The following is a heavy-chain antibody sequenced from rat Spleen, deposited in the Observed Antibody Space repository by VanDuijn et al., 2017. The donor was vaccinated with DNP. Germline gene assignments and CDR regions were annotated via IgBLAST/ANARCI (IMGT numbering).Heavy chain of an antibody. Sequence: EVKLVESGGGLVQPGRSLKLSCAVSGFNFNDYWMGWVRQAPGKGLEWIGEINKDSRTINYAPSLKDKFTISRDNAQNTLYLQMSKLGSEDTAIYYCARMGNYGWFAYWGQGVMVTVSS. D-gene: IGHD1-1*01. CDR3: ARMGNYGWFAY. J-gene: IGHJ2*01. CDR2: INKDSRTI. V-gene: IGHV4-2*01. CDR1: GFNFNDYW.